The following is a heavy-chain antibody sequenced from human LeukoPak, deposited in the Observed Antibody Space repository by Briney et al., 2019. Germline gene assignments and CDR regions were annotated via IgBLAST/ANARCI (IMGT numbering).Heavy chain of an antibody. D-gene: IGHD6-19*01. V-gene: IGHV4-59*01. J-gene: IGHJ3*02. CDR1: GHSISSNY. CDR3: ARDGHSSGWSAAFDI. Sequence: SETLSLTCSVSGHSISSNYWSWLRQPPGKGLEWLGYIYYSGSTNYNPSLKRRVTISVDTSKNQFSLKLRSVTAADTAVYYCARDGHSSGWSAAFDIWGQGTMVTVS. CDR2: IYYSGST.